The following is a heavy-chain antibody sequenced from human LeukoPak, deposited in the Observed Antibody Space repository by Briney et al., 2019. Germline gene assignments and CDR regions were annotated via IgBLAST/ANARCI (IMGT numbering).Heavy chain of an antibody. CDR1: GGTFSSYA. J-gene: IGHJ3*02. CDR2: FIPIFGTA. Sequence: VASVKVSCKASGGTFSSYAISWVRQAPGQGLEWMGRFIPIFGTANYAQKFQGRVTITTDESTSTAYMELSSLRSEDTAVYYCARGIAVAGRKNAFDIWGQGTMVTVSS. D-gene: IGHD6-19*01. CDR3: ARGIAVAGRKNAFDI. V-gene: IGHV1-69*05.